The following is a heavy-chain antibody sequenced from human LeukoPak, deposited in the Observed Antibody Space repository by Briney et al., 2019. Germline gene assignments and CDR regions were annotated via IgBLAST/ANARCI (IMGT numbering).Heavy chain of an antibody. D-gene: IGHD5-12*01. V-gene: IGHV3-30*03. J-gene: IGHJ3*02. Sequence: QPGGSLRLSCAASGFTFSSYGMHWVRQAPGKGLEWVAVISYDGSNKYYADSVKGRFTISRDNSKNTLYLQMNSLRAEDTAVYYCARGRGYSGYDLAMVDAFDIWGQGTMVTVSS. CDR2: ISYDGSNK. CDR1: GFTFSSYG. CDR3: ARGRGYSGYDLAMVDAFDI.